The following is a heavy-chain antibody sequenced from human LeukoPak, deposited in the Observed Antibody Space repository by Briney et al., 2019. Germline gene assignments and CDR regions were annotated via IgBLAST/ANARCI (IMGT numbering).Heavy chain of an antibody. CDR2: ISSSGSTK. V-gene: IGHV3-11*04. D-gene: IGHD6-13*01. CDR3: ASLPPIYSSSPYYYYYMDV. Sequence: GGSLRLSCAASGFTFSDYYMSWIRQAPGKGLEWVSYISSSGSTKYYADSVKGRFTISRDNAKNSLYLQMNSLRAEDTAVYYCASLPPIYSSSPYYYYYMDVWGKGTTVTVSS. CDR1: GFTFSDYY. J-gene: IGHJ6*03.